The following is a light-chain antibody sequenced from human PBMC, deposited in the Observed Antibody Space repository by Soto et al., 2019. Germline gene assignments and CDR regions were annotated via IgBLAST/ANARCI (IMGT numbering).Light chain of an antibody. V-gene: IGKV3-15*01. CDR2: GAS. J-gene: IGKJ1*01. CDR3: QLYNTWPPST. Sequence: EIVMTQSPATLSVSPGERATLSCRASQRVSSNLAWYQQKPGQAPMLLSYGASTRATGIPAMFSVIGSGTEFNLNISILQSEDFAVYYCQLYNTWPPSTFGQGTKVELK. CDR1: QRVSSN.